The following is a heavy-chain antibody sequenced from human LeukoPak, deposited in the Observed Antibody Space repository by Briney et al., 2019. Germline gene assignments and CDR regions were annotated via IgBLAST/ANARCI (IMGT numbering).Heavy chain of an antibody. J-gene: IGHJ4*02. Sequence: PSETLSLTCTVSGYSISSGYYWGWIRQPPGKGLEWIGSIYHSGSTYYNPSLKSRVTISVDTSKTQFSLRLSSVTPADTAVYYCARRVGVALDYWGQGTLVTVSS. D-gene: IGHD2-21*01. CDR1: GYSISSGYY. V-gene: IGHV4-38-2*02. CDR2: IYHSGST. CDR3: ARRVGVALDY.